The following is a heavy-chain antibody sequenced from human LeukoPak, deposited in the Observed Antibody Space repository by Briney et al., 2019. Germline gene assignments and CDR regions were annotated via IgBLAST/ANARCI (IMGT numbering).Heavy chain of an antibody. CDR2: INHSGST. D-gene: IGHD3-9*01. J-gene: IGHJ4*02. CDR3: ARDLTFDILTGYYISPFDC. CDR1: GGSFSGYY. V-gene: IGHV4-34*01. Sequence: SETLSLTCAVYGGSFSGYYWSWIRQPQGKGLEWIGEINHSGSTNYNPSLKSRVTMSVDTSKNQFSLKLTSVTAADTAVYYCARDLTFDILTGYYISPFDCWGQGTLVTVSS.